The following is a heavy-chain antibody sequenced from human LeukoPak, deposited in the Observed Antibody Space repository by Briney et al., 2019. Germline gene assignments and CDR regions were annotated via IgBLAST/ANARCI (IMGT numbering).Heavy chain of an antibody. CDR3: ARGHERTDYHYSWVIDF. V-gene: IGHV1-46*01. CDR2: IHPSTGST. Sequence: ASVKVSCKASGYTFTGYYIHWVRQAPGQGLEWMGIIHPSTGSTSNSQKFQGRVTMTTDTSTYTLYMELSSLRSEDTAQYYCARGHERTDYHYSWVIDFWGQGTLVTVSS. J-gene: IGHJ4*02. D-gene: IGHD3/OR15-3a*01. CDR1: GYTFTGYY.